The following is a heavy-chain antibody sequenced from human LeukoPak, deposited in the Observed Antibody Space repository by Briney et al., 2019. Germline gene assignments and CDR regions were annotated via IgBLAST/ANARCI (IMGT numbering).Heavy chain of an antibody. CDR3: ARVFSGGATTLFDY. V-gene: IGHV4-59*12. Sequence: PSETLSLTCTVSGVSISSYYWSWIRQPPGKGLEWIGYIYYSGSTYYNPSLKSRVTISVDTSKNQFSLKLSSVTAADTAVYYCARVFSGGATTLFDYWAREPWSPSPQ. D-gene: IGHD1-26*01. J-gene: IGHJ4*02. CDR2: IYYSGST. CDR1: GVSISSYY.